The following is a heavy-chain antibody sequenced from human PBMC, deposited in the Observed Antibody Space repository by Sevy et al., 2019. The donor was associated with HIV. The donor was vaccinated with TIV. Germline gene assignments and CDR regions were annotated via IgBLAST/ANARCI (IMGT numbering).Heavy chain of an antibody. CDR2: LIGGGSRT. V-gene: IGHV3-23*01. CDR3: AKRRVQSGLSGGGANYGMDV. Sequence: GGSLRLSCAASGFPFSNFAMSWVRQAPGKGLEWVSTLIGGGSRTYYADSVTGRFIISRDNSRNTLYLQMNSLRAEDKGIYYCAKRRVQSGLSGGGANYGMDVCGRGTTVTVSS. J-gene: IGHJ6*02. CDR1: GFPFSNFA. D-gene: IGHD2-8*02.